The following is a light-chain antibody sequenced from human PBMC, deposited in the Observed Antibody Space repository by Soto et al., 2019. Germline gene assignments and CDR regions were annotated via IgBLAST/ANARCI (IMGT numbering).Light chain of an antibody. J-gene: IGKJ1*01. Sequence: DIVMTQSPDSLAVSLGERATINCKSSQSVLYSSNNKNYLAWYHQKPGQAPRLLIYGASTRATGIPARFSGSGSGTEFTLTIDSLQSEDFAVYYCQQYNNWPRTFGQGTKVDNK. CDR3: QQYNNWPRT. CDR2: GAS. CDR1: QSVLYSSNNKNY. V-gene: IGKV4-1*01.